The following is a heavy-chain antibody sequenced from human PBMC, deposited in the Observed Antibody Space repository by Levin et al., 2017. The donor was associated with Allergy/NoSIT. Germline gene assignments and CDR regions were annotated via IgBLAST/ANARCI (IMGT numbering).Heavy chain of an antibody. CDR1: GGSISSYY. D-gene: IGHD3-22*01. J-gene: IGHJ3*02. CDR3: ARDSQITYYYDSSGYRREKFAFDI. CDR2: IYYSGST. V-gene: IGHV4-59*01. Sequence: SETLSLTCTVSGGSISSYYWSWIRQPPGKGLEWIGYIYYSGSTNYNPSLKSRVTISVDTSKNQFSLKLSSVTAADTAVYYCARDSQITYYYDSSGYRREKFAFDIWGQGTMVTVSA.